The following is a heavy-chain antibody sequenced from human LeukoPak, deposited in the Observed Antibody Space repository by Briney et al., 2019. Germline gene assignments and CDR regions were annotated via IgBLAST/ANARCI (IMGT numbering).Heavy chain of an antibody. J-gene: IGHJ4*02. CDR1: GGTFSSYA. D-gene: IGHD4-17*01. Sequence: SVKVSCKASGGTFSSYAISWVRQAPGQGLASMGGIIPIFGTANYAQKFQGRVTITADESTSTAYMELSSLRSEDTAVYYCARTLFDYGDYVVYFDYWGQGTLVTVST. CDR3: ARTLFDYGDYVVYFDY. CDR2: IIPIFGTA. V-gene: IGHV1-69*01.